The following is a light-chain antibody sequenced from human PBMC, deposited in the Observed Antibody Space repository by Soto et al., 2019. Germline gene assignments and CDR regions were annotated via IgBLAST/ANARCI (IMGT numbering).Light chain of an antibody. CDR2: DVS. J-gene: IGLJ1*01. CDR3: SSYTSSSTRV. CDR1: XSXVGGYNY. V-gene: IGLV2-14*01. Sequence: QSALTQPASVSGSPGQSITISCTGTXSXVGGYNYVSWYQQHPGKAPKLMIFDVSNRPSGVSNRFSGSKSGNTASLTISGLQAEXEXXYYCSSYTSSSTRVFGTGTKLTVL.